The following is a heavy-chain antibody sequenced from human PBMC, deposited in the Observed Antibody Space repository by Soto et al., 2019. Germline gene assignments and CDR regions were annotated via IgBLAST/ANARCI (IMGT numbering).Heavy chain of an antibody. D-gene: IGHD2-2*02. CDR3: AIPYCSSTSCYSRGAFDI. J-gene: IGHJ3*02. V-gene: IGHV4-34*01. CDR1: GGSFSGYY. Sequence: QVQLQQWGAGLLKPSETLSLTCAVYGGSFSGYYWSWIRQPPGKGLEWIGEINHSGSTNYNPTLKSRVTRAVDTAKNQFSLKMSSVTAADTAVYYCAIPYCSSTSCYSRGAFDIWGQGTMVTVSS. CDR2: INHSGST.